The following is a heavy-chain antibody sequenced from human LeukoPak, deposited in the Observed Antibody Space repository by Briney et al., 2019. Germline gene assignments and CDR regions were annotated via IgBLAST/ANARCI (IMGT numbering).Heavy chain of an antibody. V-gene: IGHV4-38-2*02. J-gene: IGHJ4*02. CDR1: GSSITTAYY. D-gene: IGHD1-26*01. Sequence: SETLSLTCTVSGSSITTAYYWGWIRQPPGKGLEWIGSLYHSGGTYYSPSLKSRVTISVDTSKNQFSLNLSSVTAADTAVYYCAREVGATPYWGQGTLVTVSS. CDR2: LYHSGGT. CDR3: AREVGATPY.